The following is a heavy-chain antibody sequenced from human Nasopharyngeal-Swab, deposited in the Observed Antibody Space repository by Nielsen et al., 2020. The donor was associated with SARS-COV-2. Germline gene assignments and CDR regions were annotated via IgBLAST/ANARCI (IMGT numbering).Heavy chain of an antibody. D-gene: IGHD1-14*01. V-gene: IGHV3-23*01. J-gene: IGHJ4*02. CDR2: ISASGGST. CDR3: AKENQLTRFDY. CDR1: GFIFSRSA. Sequence: GESLKISCVVSGFIFSRSAMTWVRQAPGKGLEWVSVISASGGSTYYADSVKGRFTISRDNSKNILYLQMNSLTVEDTAVYYCAKENQLTRFDYWGQGTLVTVSS.